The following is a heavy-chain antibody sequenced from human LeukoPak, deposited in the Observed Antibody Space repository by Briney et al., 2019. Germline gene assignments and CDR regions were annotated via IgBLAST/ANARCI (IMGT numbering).Heavy chain of an antibody. CDR1: GYTFTTSW. CDR2: IYPGDSDT. D-gene: IGHD6-19*01. J-gene: IGHJ4*02. Sequence: GESLKISCQGFGYTFTTSWIGWVRQMPGKGLEWMGIIYPGDSDTRYSPSFQGQVTISADKSISTAYLQWSSLKASDTAMYYCASHEPYSSGWYRPFDYWGQGTLVTVSS. V-gene: IGHV5-51*01. CDR3: ASHEPYSSGWYRPFDY.